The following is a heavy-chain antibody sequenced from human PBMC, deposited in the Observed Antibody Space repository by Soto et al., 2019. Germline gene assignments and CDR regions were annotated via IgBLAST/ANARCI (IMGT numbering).Heavy chain of an antibody. D-gene: IGHD6-13*01. J-gene: IGHJ4*02. CDR3: ATSYGNAWYTY. Sequence: GSLRLSCAASGFTFSSYAMSWVRQSPEKGLEWIGYMHYTGFSHSNPSLKSRLTISVDRSKNQFTLQLTSVTVADTAVYYCATSYGNAWYTYRGQGTQVTVPS. V-gene: IGHV4-59*01. CDR1: GFTFSSYA. CDR2: MHYTGFS.